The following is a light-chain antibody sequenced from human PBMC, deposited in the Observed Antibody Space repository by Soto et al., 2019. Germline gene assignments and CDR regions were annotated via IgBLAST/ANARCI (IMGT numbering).Light chain of an antibody. J-gene: IGKJ4*01. CDR3: QQTNRFPLN. Sequence: DIQLTQSPPSVSASVGDRVTLTCRADQTFSRLLAWYQQQPGKAPKLLIYAASTLVSGVPSRFSGSGSGTEFTLTISSLQAEDFATYYCQQTNRFPLNFGGGTRVEI. CDR2: AAS. CDR1: QTFSRL. V-gene: IGKV1D-12*01.